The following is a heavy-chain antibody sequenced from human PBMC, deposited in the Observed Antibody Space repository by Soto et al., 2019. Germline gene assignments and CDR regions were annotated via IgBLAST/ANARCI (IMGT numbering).Heavy chain of an antibody. CDR3: AKTFGSNWLLDY. Sequence: EVQLLESGGGLVQPGGSLRLSCAGSGFTISVYAISWVRQAPGKGVEWVSGMSGSGGSIYYVDFVKGRFTIFRDNSKNTVYLQMSRLRGEDTAIYYCAKTFGSNWLLDYWGRGTLVTVSS. CDR1: GFTISVYA. D-gene: IGHD1-1*01. CDR2: MSGSGGSI. V-gene: IGHV3-23*01. J-gene: IGHJ4*02.